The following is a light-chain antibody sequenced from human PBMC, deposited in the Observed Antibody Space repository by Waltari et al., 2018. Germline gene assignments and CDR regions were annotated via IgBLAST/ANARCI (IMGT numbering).Light chain of an antibody. V-gene: IGLV2-11*01. Sequence: QSALTQPRSVSGSPGQSVTISCTGNSSDVGSYKFVSWYQQHPGKAPKLMIYDVSKRPSGVPDRFSGSKSGNTASLTISGLQAEDEADYYCCSYAGSYTPWVFGGGTKLTVL. CDR3: CSYAGSYTPWV. J-gene: IGLJ3*02. CDR1: SSDVGSYKF. CDR2: DVS.